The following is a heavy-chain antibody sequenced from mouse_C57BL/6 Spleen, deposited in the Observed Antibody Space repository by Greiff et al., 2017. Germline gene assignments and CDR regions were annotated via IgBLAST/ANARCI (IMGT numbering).Heavy chain of an antibody. V-gene: IGHV1-4*01. Sequence: QVQLQQSGAELARPGASVKMSCKASGYTFTSYTMHWVKQRPGQGLEWIGYINPSSGYTKYNQKFKDKATLTADKSSSTAYMQLSSLTSEDSAVYYCARSGCNYVDAMDYWGQGTSVTVSS. J-gene: IGHJ4*01. CDR3: ARSGCNYVDAMDY. D-gene: IGHD2-1*01. CDR1: GYTFTSYT. CDR2: INPSSGYT.